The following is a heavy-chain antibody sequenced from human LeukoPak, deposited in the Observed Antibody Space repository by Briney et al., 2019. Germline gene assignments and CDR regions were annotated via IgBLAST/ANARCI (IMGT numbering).Heavy chain of an antibody. CDR2: ISSSGSTI. CDR3: ARVGYSSSSGYYYYYYMDV. J-gene: IGHJ6*03. V-gene: IGHV3-11*01. CDR1: GFTFSDYY. Sequence: GGSLRLSCAASGFTFSDYYMSWIRQAPGKGLEWVSYISSSGSTIYYVDSVKGRFTISRDNAKNSLYLQMNSLRAEDTAVYYCARVGYSSSSGYYYYYYMDVWGKGTTVTVSS. D-gene: IGHD6-6*01.